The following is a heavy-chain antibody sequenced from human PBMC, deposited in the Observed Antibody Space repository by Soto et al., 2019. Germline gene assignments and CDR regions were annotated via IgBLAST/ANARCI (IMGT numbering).Heavy chain of an antibody. J-gene: IGHJ3*02. CDR2: ISGSGGST. D-gene: IGHD6-13*01. CDR1: GFNFDDYS. CDR3: ARSRFAVRQQLVLRALDI. V-gene: IGHV3-23*01. Sequence: PGGSLRLSCAASGFNFDDYSMHWVRQAPGKGLEWVSAISGSGGSTYYADSVKGRFTISRDNSKNTLYLQMNSLRAEDTAVYYCARSRFAVRQQLVLRALDIWGQGTMVTVSS.